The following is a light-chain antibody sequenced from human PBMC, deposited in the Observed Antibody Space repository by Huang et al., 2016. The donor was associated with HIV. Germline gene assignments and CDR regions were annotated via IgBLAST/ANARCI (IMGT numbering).Light chain of an antibody. CDR3: MQTLQAPYS. J-gene: IGKJ2*03. CDR1: QSLLHSNGYTH. Sequence: DIVMTQAPLSLPVTPGEPASFSCRSSQSLLHSNGYTHLDWYLQTPGQSPQLLIYLGSNRVSGVPERFSGSGSGTHFALKISRVEAEDVGVYYCMQTLQAPYSFGQGTKLEIE. CDR2: LGS. V-gene: IGKV2-28*01.